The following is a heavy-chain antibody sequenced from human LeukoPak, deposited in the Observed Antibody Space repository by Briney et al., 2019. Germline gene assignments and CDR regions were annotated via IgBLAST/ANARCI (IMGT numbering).Heavy chain of an antibody. CDR1: GYTFTGYY. Sequence: ASVKVSCKASGYTFTGYYMHWVRQAPGQGLEWMGWINPNSGGTNYAQKFQGRVTMTRDTSISTAYMGLSRLRSDDTAVYYCARGPIVVITALDAFDIWGQGTMVTVSS. D-gene: IGHD3-22*01. J-gene: IGHJ3*02. CDR3: ARGPIVVITALDAFDI. V-gene: IGHV1-2*02. CDR2: INPNSGGT.